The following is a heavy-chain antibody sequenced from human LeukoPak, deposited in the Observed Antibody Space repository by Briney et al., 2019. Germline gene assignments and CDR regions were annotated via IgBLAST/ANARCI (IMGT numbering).Heavy chain of an antibody. V-gene: IGHV3-48*01. Sequence: HPGGSLRLSCAASGFTFSSYSMNWVRQAPGKGLEWVSYISSSSSTIYYADSVKGRFTISRDNAKNSLYLQMNSLRAEDTAVYYCARDHPALETPDFDYWGQGTLVTVSS. CDR1: GFTFSSYS. CDR2: ISSSSSTI. D-gene: IGHD5-18*01. J-gene: IGHJ4*02. CDR3: ARDHPALETPDFDY.